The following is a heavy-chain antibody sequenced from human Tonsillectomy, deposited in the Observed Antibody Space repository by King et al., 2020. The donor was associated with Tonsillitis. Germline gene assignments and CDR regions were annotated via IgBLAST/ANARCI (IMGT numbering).Heavy chain of an antibody. CDR3: ARVTTVTKSYYYYGMDV. CDR2: IFSNDEK. J-gene: IGHJ6*04. CDR1: GFSLSNAGMS. V-gene: IGHV2-26*01. D-gene: IGHD4-17*01. Sequence: ITLKESGPVLVKPTETPTLTCTVSGFSLSNAGMSVSWIRQPPGKALEWLAHIFSNDEKSYSTSLRSRLTISKDTSKSQVVLSMTNMDPVDTATYFCARVTTVTKSYYYYGMDVWGSGTTVTVSS.